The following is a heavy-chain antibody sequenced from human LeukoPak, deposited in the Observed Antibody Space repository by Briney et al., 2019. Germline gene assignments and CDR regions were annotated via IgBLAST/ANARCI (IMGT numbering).Heavy chain of an antibody. CDR3: ARALGATHSLWY. Sequence: ASVKVSCKAFGYTFTSYDINWVRQATGQGLEWMGWMNPNSGNTGYAQKFQGRVTMTRNTSISTAYMELSSLRSEDTAVYYCARALGATHSLWYWGQGTLVTVSS. D-gene: IGHD1-26*01. V-gene: IGHV1-8*01. CDR1: GYTFTSYD. J-gene: IGHJ4*02. CDR2: MNPNSGNT.